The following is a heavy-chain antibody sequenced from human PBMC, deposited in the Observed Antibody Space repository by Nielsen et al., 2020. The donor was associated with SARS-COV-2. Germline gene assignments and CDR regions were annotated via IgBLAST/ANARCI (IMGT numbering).Heavy chain of an antibody. CDR3: ARDRIHSSSWYGRGSYYYGMDV. CDR2: IYHSGST. J-gene: IGHJ6*02. CDR1: GGSISSSNW. D-gene: IGHD6-13*01. Sequence: SETLSLTCAVSGGSISSSNWWSWVRQPPGKGLEWIGEIYHSGSTNYNPSLKSRVTISVDTSKNQFSLKLSSVTAADTAVYYCARDRIHSSSWYGRGSYYYGMDVWGQGTTVTVSS. V-gene: IGHV4-4*02.